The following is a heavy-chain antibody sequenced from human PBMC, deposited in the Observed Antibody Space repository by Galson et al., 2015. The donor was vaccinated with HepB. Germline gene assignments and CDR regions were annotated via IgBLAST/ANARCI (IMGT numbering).Heavy chain of an antibody. CDR2: IKEEGSGK. J-gene: IGHJ6*02. Sequence: SLRLSCAASEFILSMYWMNWVRQAPGKGLEWVANIKEEGSGKNYVDSVKGRFTISRDNAKNSLYLQMNSLRAEDTAIYYCTRVKRGEWYSFYYYGMDVWGQGTTVTVSS. CDR1: EFILSMYW. CDR3: TRVKRGEWYSFYYYGMDV. D-gene: IGHD3-10*01. V-gene: IGHV3-7*05.